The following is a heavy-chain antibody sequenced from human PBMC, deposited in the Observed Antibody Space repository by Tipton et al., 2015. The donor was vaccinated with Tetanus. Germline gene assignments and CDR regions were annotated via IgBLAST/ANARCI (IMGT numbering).Heavy chain of an antibody. CDR3: ARGPSYSGAWYHY. CDR1: GGSMSTYY. V-gene: IGHV4-59*01. D-gene: IGHD6-19*01. Sequence: GLVKPSETLSLTCTVSGGSMSTYYWSWIRQPPGKGLEWIGYIYYKGSTNYNPSLRSRVTISIDTSSNQFSLKLTSVTPADTAIYYCARGPSYSGAWYHYWGQGAMVTVSP. J-gene: IGHJ4*02. CDR2: IYYKGST.